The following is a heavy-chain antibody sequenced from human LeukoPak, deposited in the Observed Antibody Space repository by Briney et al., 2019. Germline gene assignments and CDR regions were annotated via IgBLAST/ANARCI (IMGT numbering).Heavy chain of an antibody. V-gene: IGHV3-30*02. CDR1: GFTFSSYG. Sequence: GGSLRLSCAASGFTFSSYGMHWVRQAPGKGLEWVAFIRYDGSNKYYADSVKGRFTISRDNSKNTLYLQMNSLRAEDTAVYYCAKDSGAAALYYFDYWGQGTLVTVSS. D-gene: IGHD2-2*01. J-gene: IGHJ4*02. CDR2: IRYDGSNK. CDR3: AKDSGAAALYYFDY.